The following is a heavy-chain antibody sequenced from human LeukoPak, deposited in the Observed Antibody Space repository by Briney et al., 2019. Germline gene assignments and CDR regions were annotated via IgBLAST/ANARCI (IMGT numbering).Heavy chain of an antibody. CDR3: AKERAPIEGDDAFDF. CDR2: INGDGSGI. CDR1: GFSFTTYW. D-gene: IGHD3-16*01. V-gene: IGHV3-74*01. J-gene: IGHJ3*01. Sequence: GGSLRLSCAASGFSFTTYWMHWVRQAPGQGPVWVSRINGDGSGIAYADSVKGRFTISRDNAMNTLFLQMNSLSIEDTAVYYYAKERAPIEGDDAFDFLGQGAMVIVSS.